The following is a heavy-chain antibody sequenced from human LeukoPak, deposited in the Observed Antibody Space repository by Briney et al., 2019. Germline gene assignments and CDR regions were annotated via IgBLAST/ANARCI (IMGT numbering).Heavy chain of an antibody. Sequence: PGGSLRLSCAASGFTFSSYAMHWVRQAPGKGLEWVAVISYDGSNKYYADSVKGRFTISRDNFKNTLYLQMNSLRAEDTAVYYCAKGGSYYDYWGQGTLVTVSS. CDR1: GFTFSSYA. CDR2: ISYDGSNK. D-gene: IGHD3-16*01. V-gene: IGHV3-30*04. J-gene: IGHJ4*02. CDR3: AKGGSYYDY.